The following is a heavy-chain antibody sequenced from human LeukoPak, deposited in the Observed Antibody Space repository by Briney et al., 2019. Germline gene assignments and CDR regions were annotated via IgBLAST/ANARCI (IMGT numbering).Heavy chain of an antibody. CDR3: AREDYYDSSVPFDY. CDR2: IESDGST. V-gene: IGHV3-74*01. J-gene: IGHJ4*02. CDR1: GFTFSSYW. D-gene: IGHD3-22*01. Sequence: PGGSLRLSCAASGFTFSSYWMHWVRQTPGKGLVWVSRIESDGSTIYADSVRGRFTISRDNAKNMVYLQMNSLRAEDTAMYYCAREDYYDSSVPFDYWGQGTLVTVSS.